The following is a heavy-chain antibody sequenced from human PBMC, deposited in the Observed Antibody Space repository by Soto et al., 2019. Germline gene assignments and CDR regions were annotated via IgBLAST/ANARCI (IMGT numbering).Heavy chain of an antibody. J-gene: IGHJ4*02. CDR3: ARRGSGHTFDY. Sequence: SETLSLTCTVSGGSFTGHFWSWVRQPPGKGLEWIGEVSHSGNTKYYPSLRSRVTLSVDSSKNQFSLRLTSVTAADTAVYYCARRGSGHTFDYWGQGTLVTVSS. V-gene: IGHV4-34*01. D-gene: IGHD3-10*01. CDR1: GGSFTGHF. CDR2: VSHSGNT.